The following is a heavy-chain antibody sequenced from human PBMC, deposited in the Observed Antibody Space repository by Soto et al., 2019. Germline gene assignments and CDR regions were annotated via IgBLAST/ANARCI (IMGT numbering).Heavy chain of an antibody. D-gene: IGHD3-10*01. CDR3: ARDHGWTGYYYGSGSYYNYYGMDV. V-gene: IGHV4-61*01. J-gene: IGHJ6*02. CDR2: IYYSGLT. Sequence: SETLSLTCTVSGGSVSSGRYYWSWIRQPPGKGLEWIGYIYYSGLTNYSPSLKSRVAISIDTSKNQFSLKLSSVTAADTAVYYCARDHGWTGYYYGSGSYYNYYGMDVWGQGTTVTVSS. CDR1: GGSVSSGRYY.